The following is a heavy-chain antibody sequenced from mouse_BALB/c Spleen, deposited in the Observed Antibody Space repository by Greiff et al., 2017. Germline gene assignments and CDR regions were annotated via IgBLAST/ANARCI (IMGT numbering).Heavy chain of an antibody. CDR3: ARWLLTTLAY. CDR2: IDPENGNT. J-gene: IGHJ3*01. V-gene: IGHV14-1*02. CDR1: GFNIKDYY. Sequence: VQLKESGAELVRPGALVKLSCKASGFNIKDYYMHWVKQRPEQGLEWIGWIDPENGNTLYDPKFQGKARITADTSSNTAYLQLSSLTSEDTAVDYGARWLLTTLAYWGQGTLVTVSA. D-gene: IGHD2-12*01.